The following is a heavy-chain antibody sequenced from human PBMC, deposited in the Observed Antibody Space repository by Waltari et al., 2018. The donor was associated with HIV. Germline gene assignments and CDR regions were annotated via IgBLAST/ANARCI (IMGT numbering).Heavy chain of an antibody. D-gene: IGHD2-8*01. CDR1: GFIFGAYA. CDR3: TRDACPHLKTQMVHFDG. Sequence: EVKLVESGGGVVEPGQSLRLSCKGSGFIFGAYAFNWVRQAPGRGPEWALFIRNKMFGERTEDGASVRGRFSVARDDSKSVPHLWMDNLLPKDTATYYGTRDACPHLKTQMVHFDGWGQGTLVIVSS. J-gene: IGHJ4*02. CDR2: IRNKMFGERT. V-gene: IGHV3-49*04.